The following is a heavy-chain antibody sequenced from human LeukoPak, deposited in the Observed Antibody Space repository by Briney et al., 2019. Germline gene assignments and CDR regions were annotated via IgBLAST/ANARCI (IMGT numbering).Heavy chain of an antibody. CDR2: IYYSGST. D-gene: IGHD3-22*01. Sequence: SETLSLTCTVSGGSISSSSYYWGWIRQPPGKGLEWIGSIYYSGSTYYNPSLKSRVTISVDTSKNQFSLKLSSVTAADTAVYYCAREAARYYYDSSGYLYWGQGTLVTVSS. CDR1: GGSISSSSYY. J-gene: IGHJ4*02. V-gene: IGHV4-39*02. CDR3: AREAARYYYDSSGYLY.